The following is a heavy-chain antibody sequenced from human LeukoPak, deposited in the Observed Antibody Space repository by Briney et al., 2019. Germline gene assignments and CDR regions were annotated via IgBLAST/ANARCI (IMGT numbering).Heavy chain of an antibody. Sequence: GGSLRLSCAASGLIFRNYAMTWVRQAPRKGLEWVSTISGDGTETFYADSVKGRFTISRDNSKNTHYLQMSSLRAEDTGIYYCAKGGHYSFFDYWGQGTLVTVSS. CDR2: ISGDGTET. D-gene: IGHD4-11*01. CDR3: AKGGHYSFFDY. CDR1: GLIFRNYA. J-gene: IGHJ4*02. V-gene: IGHV3-23*01.